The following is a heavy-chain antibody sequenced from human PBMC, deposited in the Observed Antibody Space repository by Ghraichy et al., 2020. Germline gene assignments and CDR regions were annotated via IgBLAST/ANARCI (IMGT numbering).Heavy chain of an antibody. CDR3: ARDSRLDGYGGLDDPFDI. CDR1: GFTFISYS. D-gene: IGHD4-23*01. J-gene: IGHJ3*02. Sequence: PGGSLRLSCAASGFTFISYSMNWVRQAPGKGLEWVSSISSSSSYIYYADSVKGRFTISRDNAKNSLYLQMNSLRAEDTAVYYCARDSRLDGYGGLDDPFDIWGQGTMVTVSS. CDR2: ISSSSSYI. V-gene: IGHV3-21*01.